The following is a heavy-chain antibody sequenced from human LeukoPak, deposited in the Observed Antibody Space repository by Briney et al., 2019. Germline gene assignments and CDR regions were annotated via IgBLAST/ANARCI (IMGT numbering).Heavy chain of an antibody. CDR1: GGTFSSYA. Sequence: SVKVSCKASGGTFSSYAISWVRQAPGQGLEWRGGIIPIFGTANYAQKFQGRVTITTDESTSTAYMELSSLRSEDTAVYYCARTSGELNDAFDIWGQGTMVTVSS. V-gene: IGHV1-69*05. CDR2: IIPIFGTA. CDR3: ARTSGELNDAFDI. J-gene: IGHJ3*02. D-gene: IGHD3-16*01.